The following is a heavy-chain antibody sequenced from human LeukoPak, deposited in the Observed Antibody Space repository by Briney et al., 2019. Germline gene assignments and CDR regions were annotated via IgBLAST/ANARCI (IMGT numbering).Heavy chain of an antibody. J-gene: IGHJ4*02. V-gene: IGHV3-23*01. CDR1: GFTFRGFA. CDR2: ISGGGDTT. Sequence: PGGSLRLSCAASGFTFRGFAMSWVRQAPGKGLEWVSGISGGGDTTYHADSVKGRFTISRDNSDNMMYLQMSSLRAEDTAVYYCAKDLGFSKSWFLQILDYWGLGTLVTVSS. D-gene: IGHD6-13*01. CDR3: AKDLGFSKSWFLQILDY.